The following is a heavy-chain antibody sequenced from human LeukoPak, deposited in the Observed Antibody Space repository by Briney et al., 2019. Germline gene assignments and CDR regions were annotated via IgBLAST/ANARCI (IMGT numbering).Heavy chain of an antibody. CDR3: ARVGSGSPCLYAFDI. CDR2: ISSSSYYI. Sequence: PGGSLRLSCAASGFTFSTYSMNWVRQAPGKGLEWVSSISSSSYYIYYADSVKGRFTNSRDNAKNSLYLQMSRLRAGGTALYYCARVGSGSPCLYAFDIWGEGTMVTVSS. J-gene: IGHJ3*02. D-gene: IGHD3-10*01. V-gene: IGHV3-21*04. CDR1: GFTFSTYS.